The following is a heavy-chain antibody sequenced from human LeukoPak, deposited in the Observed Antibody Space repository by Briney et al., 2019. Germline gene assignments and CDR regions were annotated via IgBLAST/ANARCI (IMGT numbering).Heavy chain of an antibody. D-gene: IGHD5-24*01. J-gene: IGHJ2*01. Sequence: QPGGSLRLSCAASGFTFSSYAMSWVRQAPGKGLEWVSAITDSGYDTYYAHSVKGRFTISRDNSKNTLDLQMNSLRVEDTAIYYCAKDVGLTWSRDGDWYFDFWGRGTLVTVSS. CDR3: AKDVGLTWSRDGDWYFDF. CDR2: ITDSGYDT. CDR1: GFTFSSYA. V-gene: IGHV3-23*01.